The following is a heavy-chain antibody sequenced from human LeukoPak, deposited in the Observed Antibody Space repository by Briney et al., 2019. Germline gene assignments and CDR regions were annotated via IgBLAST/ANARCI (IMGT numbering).Heavy chain of an antibody. CDR2: ISYDGSNK. D-gene: IGHD3-22*01. V-gene: IGHV3-30-3*01. J-gene: IGHJ5*02. CDR1: GFTFSSYA. Sequence: QSGGSLRLSCATSGFTFSSYAMHWVRQAPGKGLEWVAVISYDGSNKYYADSVKGRFTISRDNSKNTLYLQMNSLRAEDTAVYYCARDALADYYDSSGYYGSWGQGTLVTVSS. CDR3: ARDALADYYDSSGYYGS.